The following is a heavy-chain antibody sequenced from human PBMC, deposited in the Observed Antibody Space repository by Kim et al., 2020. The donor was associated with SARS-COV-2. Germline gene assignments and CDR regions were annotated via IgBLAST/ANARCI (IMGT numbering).Heavy chain of an antibody. Sequence: SETLSLTCTVSGGSISSYYWSWIRQPPGKGLEWIGYIYYSGSTNYNPSLKSRVTISVDTSTNQFSLKLSSVTAADTAVYYCARPTSENYYDSSGYYSETVYFDRWGRGTLVTVSS. D-gene: IGHD3-22*01. CDR1: GGSISSYY. CDR2: IYYSGST. J-gene: IGHJ2*01. V-gene: IGHV4-59*08. CDR3: ARPTSENYYDSSGYYSETVYFDR.